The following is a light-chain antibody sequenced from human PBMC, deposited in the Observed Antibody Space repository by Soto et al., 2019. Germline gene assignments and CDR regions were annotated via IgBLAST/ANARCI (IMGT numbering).Light chain of an antibody. Sequence: EIVLTQSPATLSLSLGERATLSCRASQSVSSYLAWFQQKPGQAPRLLIYDASNRATGVPARFSGSGSGTDFTLTISSLEPEDFAVYYCQQRSSWPATFDQGTRLEIK. CDR3: QQRSSWPAT. CDR1: QSVSSY. V-gene: IGKV3-11*01. CDR2: DAS. J-gene: IGKJ5*01.